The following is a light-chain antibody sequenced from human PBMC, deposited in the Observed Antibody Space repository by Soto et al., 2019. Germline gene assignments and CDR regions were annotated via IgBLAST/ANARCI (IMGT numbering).Light chain of an antibody. CDR2: GAS. CDR3: QRYGTSLPLT. Sequence: EIVLTQSPGTLSLSPGDRATLSCRASQSVSSNYLAWYQQNPGQAPRLRIHGASSRATGIPDRFSGSGSGTDFTLTISRLEPEDFAVYYCQRYGTSLPLTFGGGTKVEIK. CDR1: QSVSSNY. V-gene: IGKV3-20*01. J-gene: IGKJ4*01.